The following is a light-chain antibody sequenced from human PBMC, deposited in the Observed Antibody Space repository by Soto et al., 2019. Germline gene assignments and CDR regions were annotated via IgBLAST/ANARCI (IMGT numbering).Light chain of an antibody. Sequence: QSVLTQPPSGSGAPGQRVTISCTGSSSNIGAGYDVHWYQQLPGTAPKLLIYGNSNRPSGVPDRFSGSKSDTSASLAITGLQAEDEADYYCQSYDSSLGKVFGTGTKVTVL. CDR1: SSNIGAGYD. J-gene: IGLJ1*01. CDR3: QSYDSSLGKV. V-gene: IGLV1-40*01. CDR2: GNS.